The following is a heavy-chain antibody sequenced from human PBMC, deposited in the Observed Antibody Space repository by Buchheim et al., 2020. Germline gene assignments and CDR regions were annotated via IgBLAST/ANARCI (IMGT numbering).Heavy chain of an antibody. Sequence: QVQLQQWGAGLSKPSETLSLTCAVYGGSFSGYYWSWIRQPPGKGLEWIGEINHSGSTNYNPSLKSRVTISVDTSKNPFPLKLSSVTAADTAVYYCARGPPGDFDYWGQGTL. CDR2: INHSGST. V-gene: IGHV4-34*01. J-gene: IGHJ4*02. CDR1: GGSFSGYY. D-gene: IGHD1-1*01. CDR3: ARGPPGDFDY.